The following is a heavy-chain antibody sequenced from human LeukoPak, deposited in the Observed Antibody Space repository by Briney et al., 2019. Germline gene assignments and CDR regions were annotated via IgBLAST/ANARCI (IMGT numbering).Heavy chain of an antibody. CDR3: ARGGDSSGRLNYFDY. J-gene: IGHJ4*02. V-gene: IGHV3-20*04. D-gene: IGHD3-22*01. CDR2: INWNGGST. Sequence: GGSLRLSCAASGFTFDDYGMSWVRQAPGKGLEWVSGINWNGGSTGYADSVKGRFTISRDNAKSSLYLQMNSLRAEDTALYYCARGGDSSGRLNYFDYWGQGTLVTVSS. CDR1: GFTFDDYG.